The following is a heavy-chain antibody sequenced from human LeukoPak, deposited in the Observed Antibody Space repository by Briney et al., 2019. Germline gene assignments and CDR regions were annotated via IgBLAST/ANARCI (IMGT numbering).Heavy chain of an antibody. CDR2: IKQDGSEK. V-gene: IGHV3-7*01. CDR1: GFTFSSYW. J-gene: IGHJ4*02. D-gene: IGHD6-19*01. CDR3: ASGGGWVFFN. Sequence: GGSLRLSCAASGFTFSSYWMSWVRQAPGKGLEWVANIKQDGSEKYYVDSVKGRFTISRDNARNSQFLQMNSLKAEDTAVYYCASGGGWVFFNWGQGTLVTVSS.